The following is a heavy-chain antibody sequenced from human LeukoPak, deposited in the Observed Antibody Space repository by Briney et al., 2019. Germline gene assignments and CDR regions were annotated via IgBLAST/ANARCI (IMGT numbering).Heavy chain of an antibody. V-gene: IGHV1-69*05. CDR3: ARGGIAARGSPPAPFDY. CDR1: GGTFSSYA. D-gene: IGHD6-6*01. J-gene: IGHJ4*02. Sequence: PVASVKVSCKASGGTFSSYAISWVRQAPGQGLEWMGGIIPIFGTANYAQKFQGRVTITTDESTSTAYMELSSLRSEDTAVYYCARGGIAARGSPPAPFDYWGQGTLVTVSS. CDR2: IIPIFGTA.